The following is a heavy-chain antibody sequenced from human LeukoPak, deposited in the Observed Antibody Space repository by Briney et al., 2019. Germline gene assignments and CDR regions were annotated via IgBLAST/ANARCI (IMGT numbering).Heavy chain of an antibody. V-gene: IGHV4-59*01. CDR3: ARGEGYSSGYYFYYFDY. CDR1: GGSISSYY. Sequence: SETLSLTCTVSGGSISSYYWSWIRQPPGKGLEWIGYIYYSGRPNYNPSLKSRFTISVDTSKNQFSLKLSPVTAADTAVYYCARGEGYSSGYYFYYFDYWGQGTLVSVSS. D-gene: IGHD6-19*01. J-gene: IGHJ4*02. CDR2: IYYSGRP.